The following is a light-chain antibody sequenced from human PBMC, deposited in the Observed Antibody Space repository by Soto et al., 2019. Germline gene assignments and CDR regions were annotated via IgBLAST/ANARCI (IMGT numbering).Light chain of an antibody. J-gene: IGKJ4*01. CDR1: HDISSW. Sequence: DIQMTQSPSSVSASVGDRVTITCRASHDISSWLAWYQQKPGQAPKLLMYAASRLHSGVPARFSGSESGTDFTLTISSLQPEDSATYYCQQANSFQLTFGGGTKLDI. CDR2: AAS. CDR3: QQANSFQLT. V-gene: IGKV1-12*01.